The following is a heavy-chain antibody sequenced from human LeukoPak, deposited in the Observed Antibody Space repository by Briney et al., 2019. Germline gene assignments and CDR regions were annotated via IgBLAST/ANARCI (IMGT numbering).Heavy chain of an antibody. D-gene: IGHD6-13*01. V-gene: IGHV4-59*01. CDR2: IYYSGST. J-gene: IGHJ5*02. CDR1: GGSISSYY. Sequence: SETLSLTCTVSGGSISSYYWSWIRQPPGKGLEWIGYIYYSGSTNYNPSLKSRVTLSVDTSKNQFSLKLSSVTAADTAVYYCARSPPAGYSSSWRFDPWGQGTLVTVSS. CDR3: ARSPPAGYSSSWRFDP.